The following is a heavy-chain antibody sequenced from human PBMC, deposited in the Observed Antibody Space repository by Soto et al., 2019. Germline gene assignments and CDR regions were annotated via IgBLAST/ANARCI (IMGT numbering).Heavy chain of an antibody. D-gene: IGHD5-18*01. V-gene: IGHV1-69*13. CDR1: GGTFSIYA. CDR3: ARDKGPGYSYGRGTGDY. J-gene: IGHJ4*02. CDR2: IIPIFGTA. Sequence: SVKVSCKASGGTFSIYAISWVLQAPGQGLEWMGGIIPIFGTANYAQKFQGRVTITADESTSTAYMELSSLRSEDTAVYYCARDKGPGYSYGRGTGDYWGQGTLVTVSS.